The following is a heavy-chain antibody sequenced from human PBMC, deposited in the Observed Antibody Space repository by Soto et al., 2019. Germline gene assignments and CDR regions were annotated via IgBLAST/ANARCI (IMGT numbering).Heavy chain of an antibody. CDR3: AKDSDYYDSSGYYYGGRGLDY. J-gene: IGHJ4*02. CDR1: GFTFSSYG. D-gene: IGHD3-22*01. V-gene: IGHV3-30*18. CDR2: ISYDGSNK. Sequence: GGSLRLSCAASGFTFSSYGMHWVRQAPGKGLEWVAVISYDGSNKYYADSVKGRFAISRDNSKNTLYLQMNSLRAEDTAVYYCAKDSDYYDSSGYYYGGRGLDYWGQGILVTVSS.